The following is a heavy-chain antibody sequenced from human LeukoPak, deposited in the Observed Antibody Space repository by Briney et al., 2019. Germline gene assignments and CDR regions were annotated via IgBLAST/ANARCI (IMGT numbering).Heavy chain of an antibody. CDR1: GGSISSYY. CDR2: IYYSGSA. V-gene: IGHV4-59*08. Sequence: PSETLSLTCTVSGGSISSYYWSWIRQSPGKGLEWIGYIYYSGSANYNPSLKSRVTISVDTSKNQFSLKLSSVTAADTAVYYCARRHYDVLTGHSAHFDYWGQGTLVTVPP. CDR3: ARRHYDVLTGHSAHFDY. D-gene: IGHD3-9*01. J-gene: IGHJ4*02.